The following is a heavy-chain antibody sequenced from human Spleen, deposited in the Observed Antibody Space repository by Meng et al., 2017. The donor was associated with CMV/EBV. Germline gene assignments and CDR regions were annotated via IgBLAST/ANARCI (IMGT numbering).Heavy chain of an antibody. CDR1: GYSFTTYS. J-gene: IGHJ6*02. Sequence: ASVKVSCKASGYSFTTYSITWVRQAPGQGLEWMGWISPHSHNTNYAQRFQGRVTMTTDASTNTAYMELTSLRSDDTAMYYCARERMLRFLDRTGGYGKDVWGQGTTVTVSS. CDR3: ARERMLRFLDRTGGYGKDV. CDR2: ISPHSHNT. D-gene: IGHD3-3*01. V-gene: IGHV1-18*01.